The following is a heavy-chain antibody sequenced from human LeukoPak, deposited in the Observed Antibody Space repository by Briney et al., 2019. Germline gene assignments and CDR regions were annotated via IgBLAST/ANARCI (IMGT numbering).Heavy chain of an antibody. CDR2: INHSGST. Sequence: SETLSLTCAVYGGSFSGYYWSWTRQPPGKGLEWIGEINHSGSTNYNPSLKSRVTISVDTSKNQFSLKLSSVTAADTAVYYCARLEADMGVIDAFDIWGQGTMVTVSS. V-gene: IGHV4-34*01. D-gene: IGHD1-26*01. CDR3: ARLEADMGVIDAFDI. CDR1: GGSFSGYY. J-gene: IGHJ3*02.